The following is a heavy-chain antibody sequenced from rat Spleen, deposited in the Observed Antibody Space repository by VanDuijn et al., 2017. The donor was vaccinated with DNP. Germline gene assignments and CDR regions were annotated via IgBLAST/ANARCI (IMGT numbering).Heavy chain of an antibody. CDR1: GFNFSAFP. CDR3: KVGARY. V-gene: IGHV5-46*01. CDR2: INTNVGNT. J-gene: IGHJ2*01. Sequence: EVQLIESWGGLVQPGRSMKTPREASGFNFSAFPMAWVRQAPTKGLELVASINTNVGNTYYRDSVNGRFTISRDNAKSTLYLQMNSLRSEDTATYYCKVGARYWGQGVMVTVSS. D-gene: IGHD5-1*01.